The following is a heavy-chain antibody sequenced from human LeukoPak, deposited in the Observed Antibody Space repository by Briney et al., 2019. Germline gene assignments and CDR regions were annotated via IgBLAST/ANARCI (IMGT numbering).Heavy chain of an antibody. Sequence: QPGGSPRLSCTASGFTFSDYYMSWVRQAPGKGLAWVASIKEDGSVKHYVDSVKGRFTISRDNAKNSLYLQMNSLSGDDTAIYYCATSSGYTYGDYAFDIWGQGTKVTVSS. V-gene: IGHV3-7*01. CDR3: ATSSGYTYGDYAFDI. CDR1: GFTFSDYY. D-gene: IGHD5-18*01. J-gene: IGHJ3*02. CDR2: IKEDGSVK.